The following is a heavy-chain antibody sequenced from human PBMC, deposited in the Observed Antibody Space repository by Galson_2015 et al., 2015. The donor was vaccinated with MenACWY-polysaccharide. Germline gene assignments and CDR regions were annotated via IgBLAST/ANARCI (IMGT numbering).Heavy chain of an antibody. V-gene: IGHV3-48*02. CDR3: ARDSCIAGADDS. D-gene: IGHD6-13*01. CDR2: INGGSSTI. CDR1: GFTFSTYA. Sequence: SLRLSCAASGFTFSTYAMTWVRQAPGKGLEWVSYINGGSSTIYYADSVKGRFTISRDNAKNSLYLQMNSLRDDDTAVYYCARDSCIAGADDSWGQGTLVTVSS. J-gene: IGHJ5*01.